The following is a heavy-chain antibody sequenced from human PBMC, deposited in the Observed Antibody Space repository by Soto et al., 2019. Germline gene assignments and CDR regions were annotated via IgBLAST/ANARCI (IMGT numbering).Heavy chain of an antibody. CDR3: ASSIVVVPAAISAPGAFDI. CDR2: MNPNSGNT. CDR1: GYTFTSYD. V-gene: IGHV1-8*01. D-gene: IGHD2-2*01. Sequence: ASVKVSCKASGYTFTSYDINWVRQATGQGLEWMGWMNPNSGNTGYAQKFQGRVTITRNTSISTAYMELSSLRSEDTAVYYCASSIVVVPAAISAPGAFDIWGQGTMVTVSS. J-gene: IGHJ3*02.